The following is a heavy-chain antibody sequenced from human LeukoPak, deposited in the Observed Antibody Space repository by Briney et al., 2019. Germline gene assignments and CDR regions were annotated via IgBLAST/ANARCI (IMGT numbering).Heavy chain of an antibody. CDR2: ISGSGGST. V-gene: IGHV3-23*01. CDR3: AQPQNPMGGSCYRRCFAFDI. J-gene: IGHJ3*02. D-gene: IGHD2-15*01. CDR1: GFTFSSYA. Sequence: GGSLRLSCAASGFTFSSYAMSWVRQAPGKGLEWVSAISGSGGSTYYADSVKGRFTISRDNSKNTLSLQMNSLRAEDTAVYYCAQPQNPMGGSCYRRCFAFDIWGQGTMVTVSS.